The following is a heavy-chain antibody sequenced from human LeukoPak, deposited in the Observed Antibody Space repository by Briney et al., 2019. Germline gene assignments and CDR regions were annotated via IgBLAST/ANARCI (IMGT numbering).Heavy chain of an antibody. CDR3: AREGEPGN. J-gene: IGHJ3*01. CDR2: IYHSGST. Sequence: PSETLSLTCTVSGYSISSGYYWGWIRQPPGKGLEWIGSIYHSGSTYYNPSLKSRVTISVDTSKNQFSLKLSSVTAADTAVYYCAREGEPGNWGQGTMVTVSS. CDR1: GYSISSGYY. V-gene: IGHV4-38-2*02.